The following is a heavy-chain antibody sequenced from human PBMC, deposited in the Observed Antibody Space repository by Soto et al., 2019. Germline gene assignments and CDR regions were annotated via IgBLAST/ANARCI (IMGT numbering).Heavy chain of an antibody. D-gene: IGHD7-27*01. CDR2: IYDSGNT. Sequence: SENLSLTCGVSFDSITTYTGGTWVRQTPGRGLEWIGEIYDSGNTRYNPSLKSRVTISKDTSKNQLSLKLNSVTVADTAVYYCATCQLGEYYYAMDMWGQGTTVTVAS. CDR1: FDSITTYTG. CDR3: ATCQLGEYYYAMDM. V-gene: IGHV4-4*02. J-gene: IGHJ6*01.